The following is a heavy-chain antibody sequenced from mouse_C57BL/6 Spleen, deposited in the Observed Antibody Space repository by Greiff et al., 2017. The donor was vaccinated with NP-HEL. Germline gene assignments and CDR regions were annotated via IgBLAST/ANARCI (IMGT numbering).Heavy chain of an antibody. CDR2: ISDGGSYT. CDR1: GFTFSSYA. D-gene: IGHD2-2*01. J-gene: IGHJ4*01. Sequence: EVQGVESGGGLVKPGGSLKLSCAASGFTFSSYAMSWVRQTPEKRLEWVATISDGGSYTYYPDNVKGRFTISRDNAKNNLYLQMSHLKSEDTAMYYCARDRGIMVTTPYAMDYWGQGTSVTVSS. V-gene: IGHV5-4*01. CDR3: ARDRGIMVTTPYAMDY.